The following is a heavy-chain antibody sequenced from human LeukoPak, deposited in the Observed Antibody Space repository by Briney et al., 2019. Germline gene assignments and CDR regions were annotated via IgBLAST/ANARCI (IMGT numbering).Heavy chain of an antibody. Sequence: LRLSCSASGFTFSSYAMHWVRQAPGKGLEWVAVISYDGSNKYYADSVKGRFTISRDNSKNTLYLQMNSLRAEDTAVYYCARSHCDILTGYYPHWFDPWGQGTLVTVSS. CDR1: GFTFSSYA. CDR2: ISYDGSNK. J-gene: IGHJ5*02. D-gene: IGHD3-9*01. CDR3: ARSHCDILTGYYPHWFDP. V-gene: IGHV3-30*04.